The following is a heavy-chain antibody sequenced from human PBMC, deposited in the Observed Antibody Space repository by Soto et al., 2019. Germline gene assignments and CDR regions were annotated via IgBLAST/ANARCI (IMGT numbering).Heavy chain of an antibody. CDR1: GGSISSGDYY. Sequence: SETLSLTCTVSGGSISSGDYYWSWIRQPPGKGLEWIGYIYYSGSTYYNPSLKSRVTISVDTSKNQFSLKLSSVTAADTAVYYCARAGQGGKWFDPWGQGTLVTVS. CDR3: ARAGQGGKWFDP. J-gene: IGHJ5*02. V-gene: IGHV4-30-4*01. CDR2: IYYSGST. D-gene: IGHD3-16*01.